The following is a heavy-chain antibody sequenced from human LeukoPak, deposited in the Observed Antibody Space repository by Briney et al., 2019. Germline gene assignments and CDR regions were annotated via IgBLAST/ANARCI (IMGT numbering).Heavy chain of an antibody. CDR3: ARVVPPQD. D-gene: IGHD2-2*01. CDR1: GYTFTGYY. CDR2: IIPILGIA. J-gene: IGHJ4*02. V-gene: IGHV1-69*04. Sequence: SAKVSCKASGYTFTGYYMHWVRQAPGQGLEWMGRIIPILGIANYAQKFQGRVTITADKSTSTAYMELSSLRSEDTAVYYCARVVPPQDWGQGTLVTVS.